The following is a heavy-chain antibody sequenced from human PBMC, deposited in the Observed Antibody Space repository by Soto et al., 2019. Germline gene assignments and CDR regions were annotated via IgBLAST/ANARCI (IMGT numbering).Heavy chain of an antibody. J-gene: IGHJ4*02. D-gene: IGHD1-26*01. CDR3: AKERATTTAFDY. Sequence: AGSMGLSCAACGFTYKRDGMSLFCQAPGKGLEWVSFISDNGGSTYYADSVKGRFTISRDNTKNTLFLQMNSLRAEDTAVYYCAKERATTTAFDYWGQGALVTVSS. V-gene: IGHV3-23*01. CDR2: ISDNGGST. CDR1: GFTYKRDG.